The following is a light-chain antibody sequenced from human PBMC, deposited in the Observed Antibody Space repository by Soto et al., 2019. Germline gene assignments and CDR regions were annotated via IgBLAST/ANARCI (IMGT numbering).Light chain of an antibody. CDR2: KAS. Sequence: DIQMTQSPSTLSASVGDRVTITCRASQSISSWLAWYQQKPGKAPKLLIYKASSLESGVPSRFSGSGSGTEFTLTISSLQPDDFAIYYCQQYNSYFVTFGQGTKVEIK. CDR1: QSISSW. V-gene: IGKV1-5*03. CDR3: QQYNSYFVT. J-gene: IGKJ1*01.